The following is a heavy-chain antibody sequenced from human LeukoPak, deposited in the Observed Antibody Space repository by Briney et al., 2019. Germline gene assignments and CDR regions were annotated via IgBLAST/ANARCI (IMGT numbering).Heavy chain of an antibody. Sequence: KPSETLSLTCTVSGGSIRSYYWSWIRQPPGKGLEWIGYIYYSGSTNYNPPLKSRVTISVDTSKNQFSLKLTSVTAADTAVYYCATYYYDSSGYASYAFEIWGQGTMVTVSS. CDR1: GGSIRSYY. D-gene: IGHD3-22*01. J-gene: IGHJ3*02. V-gene: IGHV4-59*01. CDR3: ATYYYDSSGYASYAFEI. CDR2: IYYSGST.